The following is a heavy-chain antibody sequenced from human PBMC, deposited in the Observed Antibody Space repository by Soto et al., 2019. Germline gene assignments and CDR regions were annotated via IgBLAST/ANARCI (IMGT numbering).Heavy chain of an antibody. Sequence: GGSLRLSCAASGFTFSSYAMSWVRQAPGKGLEWVSAISGSGGSTYYADSVKGRFTISRDNSKNTLYLQMNSLRAEDTAVYYCAKADSSGWGYYYYGMDVWGQGTTVTVSS. CDR2: ISGSGGST. J-gene: IGHJ6*02. CDR1: GFTFSSYA. V-gene: IGHV3-23*01. D-gene: IGHD3-22*01. CDR3: AKADSSGWGYYYYGMDV.